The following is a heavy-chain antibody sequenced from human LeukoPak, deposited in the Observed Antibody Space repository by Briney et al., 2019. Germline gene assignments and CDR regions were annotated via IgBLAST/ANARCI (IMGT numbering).Heavy chain of an antibody. D-gene: IGHD5-12*01. CDR3: ARGLGMATRVPSSTN. CDR2: INPNSGGT. J-gene: IGHJ4*02. CDR1: GGTFSSYA. V-gene: IGHV1-2*02. Sequence: ASVKVSCKASGGTFSSYAISWVRQAPGQGLEWMGWINPNSGGTNYAQKFQGRVTMTRDTSISTAYMELSRLRSDDTAVYYCARGLGMATRVPSSTNWGQGTLVTVSS.